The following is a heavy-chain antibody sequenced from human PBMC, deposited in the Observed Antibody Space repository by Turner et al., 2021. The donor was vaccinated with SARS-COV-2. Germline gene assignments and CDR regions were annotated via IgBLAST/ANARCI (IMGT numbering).Heavy chain of an antibody. Sequence: EVQLVESGGGLVKPGGSLRLSCAASGFTFSSYAMSWVRQAPGKGLEWVSALSGSGGSTYYADSVKGRFTISRDTSKNTLYLQMNSLRAEDTAVYYCAKVPPYGDYFDYWGQGTLVTVSS. D-gene: IGHD4-17*01. CDR2: LSGSGGST. V-gene: IGHV3-23*04. J-gene: IGHJ4*02. CDR3: AKVPPYGDYFDY. CDR1: GFTFSSYA.